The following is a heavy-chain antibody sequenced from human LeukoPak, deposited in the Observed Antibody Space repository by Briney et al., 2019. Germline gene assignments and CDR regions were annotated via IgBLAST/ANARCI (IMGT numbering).Heavy chain of an antibody. CDR3: ATTGYGDYDQNWYFEL. CDR1: GGSFSGYY. CDR2: INHSGST. J-gene: IGHJ2*01. V-gene: IGHV4-34*01. Sequence: SETLSLTCAVYGGSFSGYYWSWIRQPPGKGLEWIGEINHSGSTNYNPSLKSRVTISVDTSKNQFSLKLSSVTAADTAVYYCATTGYGDYDQNWYFELWGRGTLVTVSS. D-gene: IGHD4-17*01.